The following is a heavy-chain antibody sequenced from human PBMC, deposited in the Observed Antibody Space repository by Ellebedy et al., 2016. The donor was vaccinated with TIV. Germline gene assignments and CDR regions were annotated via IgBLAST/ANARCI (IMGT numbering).Heavy chain of an antibody. CDR3: VRDRGRPDAFDV. CDR1: GFNFSPFY. Sequence: GESLKISCAASGFNFSPFYMHWVRQAPGKGLVWVSHINGDGRTTAYADSVKGRFTISRDNAKKTLYLQMSSLRAEDTAVYYCVRDRGRPDAFDVWGQGTMVAVSS. V-gene: IGHV3-74*01. CDR2: INGDGRTT. J-gene: IGHJ3*01.